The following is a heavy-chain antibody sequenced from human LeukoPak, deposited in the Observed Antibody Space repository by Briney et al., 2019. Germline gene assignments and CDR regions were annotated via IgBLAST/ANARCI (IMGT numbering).Heavy chain of an antibody. J-gene: IGHJ3*02. Sequence: GSLRLSCAASGFTFSSYSMNWVRQAPGKGLEWVSSISSSSSYIYYADSVKGRFTISRDNDKNSLYLQMNSLRAEDTAVYYCARDIWFGIDAFDIWGQGTMVTVSS. V-gene: IGHV3-21*01. CDR3: ARDIWFGIDAFDI. CDR1: GFTFSSYS. D-gene: IGHD3-10*01. CDR2: ISSSSSYI.